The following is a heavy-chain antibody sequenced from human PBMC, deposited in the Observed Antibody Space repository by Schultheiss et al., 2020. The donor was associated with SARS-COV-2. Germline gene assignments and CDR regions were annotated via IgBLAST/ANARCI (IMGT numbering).Heavy chain of an antibody. CDR1: GFTFTNHG. Sequence: GESLKISCAASGFTFTNHGMHWVRQAPGKGLEWVAVVWNDASNKYYEDSVKGRFTISRDNSKNTVFLQMNSLRAEDTAVYYCTRDAYKSSYYFDYWGQGTLVTVSS. CDR3: TRDAYKSSYYFDY. D-gene: IGHD6-6*01. V-gene: IGHV3-33*01. CDR2: VWNDASNK. J-gene: IGHJ4*02.